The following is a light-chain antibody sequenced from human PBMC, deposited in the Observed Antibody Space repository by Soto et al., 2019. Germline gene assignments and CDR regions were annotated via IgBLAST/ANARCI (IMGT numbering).Light chain of an antibody. CDR3: AAWDDSLNGYV. V-gene: IGLV1-44*01. Sequence: SVLTQSPSASGTPGQRVTISCSRSSSNIGSNTVNWYHQLPGTAPKLLIYSDNQRPSGVPDRFSGSKSGTSASLAISGLQSEDEADYYCAAWDDSLNGYVFASGTKVTVL. J-gene: IGLJ1*01. CDR2: SDN. CDR1: SSNIGSNT.